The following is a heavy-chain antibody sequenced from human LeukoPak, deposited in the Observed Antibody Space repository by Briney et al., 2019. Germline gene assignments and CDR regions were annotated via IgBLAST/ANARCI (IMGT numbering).Heavy chain of an antibody. J-gene: IGHJ4*02. D-gene: IGHD2-15*01. CDR1: GFTFSRYA. V-gene: IGHV3-23*01. Sequence: PGGSLRLSCAASGFTFSRYAMSWVRQAPGKGLEWVSTFGNSAHYADSVKGRFTISRDNSKNTLYLQMNSLKTEDTAVYYCTTDGIGSLVVVATSYWGRGTLVTVSS. CDR3: TTDGIGSLVVVATSY. CDR2: FGNSA.